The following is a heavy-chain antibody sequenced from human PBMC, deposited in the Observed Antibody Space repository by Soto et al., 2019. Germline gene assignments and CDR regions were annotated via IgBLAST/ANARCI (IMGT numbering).Heavy chain of an antibody. V-gene: IGHV3-23*01. J-gene: IGHJ4*02. CDR3: AKIPATSMAAIDY. Sequence: LRLSCAASGFTFSSYAMSWVRQAPGKGLEWVSTISGSGGTTFYADSVKGRLTISRDNSKNTLYLQMNSLRAEDTAVYSCAKIPATSMAAIDYWGQGTLVTVSS. CDR2: ISGSGGTT. CDR1: GFTFSSYA. D-gene: IGHD5-18*01.